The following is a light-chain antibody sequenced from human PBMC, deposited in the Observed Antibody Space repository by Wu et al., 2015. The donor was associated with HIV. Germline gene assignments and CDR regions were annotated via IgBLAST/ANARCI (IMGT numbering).Light chain of an antibody. J-gene: IGKJ2*01. CDR3: QQRSNWPPET. Sequence: EIVLTQSPATLSLSPGESATLSCRASQSINNYLAWYQQKPGQAPRLLIYDASKRAIGIPARFSGSGSGTDFTLTISSLEPDDFAVYYCQQRSNWPPETFGPGTKLDTK. CDR2: DAS. V-gene: IGKV3-11*01. CDR1: QSINNY.